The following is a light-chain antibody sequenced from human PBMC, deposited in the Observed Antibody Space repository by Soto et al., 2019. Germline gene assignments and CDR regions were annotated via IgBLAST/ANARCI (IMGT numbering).Light chain of an antibody. Sequence: QSAPTQPRSVSGSPGQSVTISCTGTSHDVGGYDYVSWYQQSPGKAPKLIIYDVIERPSGVPDRFSGSKSGNTASLTISGVQAEDEGDYYCCSYAGTYTFVVFGGGTKLT. CDR2: DVI. J-gene: IGLJ2*01. CDR1: SHDVGGYDY. V-gene: IGLV2-11*01. CDR3: CSYAGTYTFVV.